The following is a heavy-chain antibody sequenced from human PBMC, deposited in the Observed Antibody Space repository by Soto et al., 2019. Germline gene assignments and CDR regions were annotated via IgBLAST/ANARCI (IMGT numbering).Heavy chain of an antibody. J-gene: IGHJ4*02. CDR1: GVTFSSYG. CDR2: ISSSDNEK. D-gene: IGHD6-25*01. CDR3: VRRGYNWQFSDY. Sequence: GGSLRLSCAASGVTFSSYGMSWVRQAPGKGLEWVSSISSSDNEKFYAASVKGRFTISRDSSKNTLYLEMSSLRPEDTAVYYCVRRGYNWQFSDYWGQGTLVTVSS. V-gene: IGHV3-23*01.